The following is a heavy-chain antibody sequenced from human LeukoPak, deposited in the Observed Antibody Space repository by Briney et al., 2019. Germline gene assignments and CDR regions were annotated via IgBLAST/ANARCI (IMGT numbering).Heavy chain of an antibody. D-gene: IGHD1-26*01. CDR3: ARDRDSGSYYDFDY. J-gene: IGHJ4*02. CDR1: GHTFTGYY. CDR2: INPNSGGT. Sequence: ASVKVSCKASGHTFTGYYMHWVRQAPGQGLEWMGWINPNSGGTNYAQKFQGRVTMTRDTSISTAYMELSRLRSDDTAVYYCARDRDSGSYYDFDYWGQGTLVTVSS. V-gene: IGHV1-2*02.